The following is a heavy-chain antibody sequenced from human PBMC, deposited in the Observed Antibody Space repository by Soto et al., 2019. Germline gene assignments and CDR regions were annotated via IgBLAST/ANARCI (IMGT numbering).Heavy chain of an antibody. CDR3: TRLVKTPRVTIAFDL. D-gene: IGHD5-18*01. V-gene: IGHV3-73*01. CDR2: IRSKGSSYAT. Sequence: EVQLVESGGGLVQPGGSLRLSCAASGLTFSDSGIHWVRQASGKGLEWVGRIRSKGSSYATGYAASVKDRFSIFRDDSKHTAYLQMNSLNIEDTSVYFCTRLVKTPRVTIAFDLCGQGTVVTVSS. J-gene: IGHJ3*01. CDR1: GLTFSDSG.